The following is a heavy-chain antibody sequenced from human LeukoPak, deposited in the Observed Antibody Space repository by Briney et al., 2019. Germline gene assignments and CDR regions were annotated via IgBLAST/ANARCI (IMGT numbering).Heavy chain of an antibody. CDR3: ARAYVVVPAALDY. CDR1: GFTFSSYS. J-gene: IGHJ4*02. D-gene: IGHD2-2*01. CDR2: ISSSSSYI. V-gene: IGHV3-21*01. Sequence: GGSLRLSCAASGFTFSSYSMNWVRQAPGKWLEWASSISSSSSYIYYADSVKGRFTISRDNAKNSLYLQMNSLRAEDTAVYYCARAYVVVPAALDYWGQGTLVTVSS.